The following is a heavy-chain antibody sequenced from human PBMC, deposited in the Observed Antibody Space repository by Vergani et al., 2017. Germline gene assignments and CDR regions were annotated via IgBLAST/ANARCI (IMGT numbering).Heavy chain of an antibody. Sequence: QVQLQESGPGLVKPSETLSLTCTVSGGSVSSGSYYWSWIRQPPGKGLEWIGYIYYSGSTNYNPSLKSRVTISVDTSKNQFSLKLSSVTAADTAVYYCARGRGYCSSTSCYTRFDYWGQGTLVTVSS. V-gene: IGHV4-61*01. CDR2: IYYSGST. CDR3: ARGRGYCSSTSCYTRFDY. J-gene: IGHJ4*02. D-gene: IGHD2-2*02. CDR1: GGSVSSGSYY.